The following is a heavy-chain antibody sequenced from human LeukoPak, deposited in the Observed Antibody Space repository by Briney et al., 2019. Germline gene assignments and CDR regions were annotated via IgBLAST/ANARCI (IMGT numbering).Heavy chain of an antibody. CDR3: ARGDSYGPWGY. CDR1: GGSISSYY. Sequence: SETLSLTCTVSGGSISSYYWSWLRQPAGKGLEWIGRIYSSGDTNYTPSLKSRVTMSVDTSKNQFSLKLSSVTAADTAVYYCARGDSYGPWGYWGQGTLVTVSS. V-gene: IGHV4-4*07. CDR2: IYSSGDT. J-gene: IGHJ4*02. D-gene: IGHD5-18*01.